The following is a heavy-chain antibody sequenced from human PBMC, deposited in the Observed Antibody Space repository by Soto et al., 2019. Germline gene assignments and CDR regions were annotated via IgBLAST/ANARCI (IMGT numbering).Heavy chain of an antibody. V-gene: IGHV1-18*01. CDR2: ISAYNDNT. CDR1: GYTFTSYG. Sequence: QVQLVQSGAEVKKPGASVKVSCKASGYTFTSYGISWVRQAPGQGLEWMGWISAYNDNTNYAQKLQGRVTMTTDTSTSTAYMELRSLRSDDTAVYYCARDRPSFKVVAAKDAFDIWGQGTMVTVSS. D-gene: IGHD2-15*01. CDR3: ARDRPSFKVVAAKDAFDI. J-gene: IGHJ3*02.